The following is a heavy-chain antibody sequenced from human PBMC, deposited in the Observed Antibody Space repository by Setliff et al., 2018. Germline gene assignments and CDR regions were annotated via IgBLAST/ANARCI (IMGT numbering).Heavy chain of an antibody. Sequence: VASVKVSCKSSGYIFAGYYIHWLRQTPGQGLEWMGWINPISGGTNYAQKFQGRVTLTRDASITTTYMELNSLRSDDTAVYYCTKDLNRWVREFAFDVWGQGTMVTVSS. CDR2: INPISGGT. D-gene: IGHD3-10*01. CDR1: GYIFAGYY. V-gene: IGHV1-2*02. J-gene: IGHJ3*01. CDR3: TKDLNRWVREFAFDV.